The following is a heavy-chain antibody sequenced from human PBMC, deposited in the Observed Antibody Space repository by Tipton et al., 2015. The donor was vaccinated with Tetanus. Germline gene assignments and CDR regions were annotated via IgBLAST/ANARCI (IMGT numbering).Heavy chain of an antibody. CDR1: GDSVSGYY. D-gene: IGHD2-2*01. Sequence: TLSLTCTVSGDSVSGYYWTWIRQAPGKGLEWIGEIHPSGSTNYNASLRGRVTMSVDLTRKHVFLRMTSVTAADTAVYYCARSIAAASVWPFDYWGQGTQVTVSS. CDR2: IHPSGST. V-gene: IGHV4-34*01. CDR3: ARSIAAASVWPFDY. J-gene: IGHJ4*02.